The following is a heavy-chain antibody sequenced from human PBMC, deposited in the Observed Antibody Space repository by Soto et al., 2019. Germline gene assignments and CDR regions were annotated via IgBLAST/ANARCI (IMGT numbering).Heavy chain of an antibody. Sequence: QVQLQESGPGLVEPSGTLSLTCAVSGDSISSSHWWSWVRQPPGKGLEWIGEIFHSGTTKYNPSRESRVTMSVDKSTTQVSLKWSFGPAADAAVYNGAKQRGGGALPGGLEYGGKGTLATVSS. D-gene: IGHD3-16*01. J-gene: IGHJ4*02. CDR3: AKQRGGGALPGGLEY. CDR1: GDSISSSHW. CDR2: IFHSGTT. V-gene: IGHV4-4*02.